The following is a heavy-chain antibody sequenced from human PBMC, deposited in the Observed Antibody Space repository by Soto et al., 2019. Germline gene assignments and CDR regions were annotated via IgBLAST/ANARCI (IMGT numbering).Heavy chain of an antibody. V-gene: IGHV3-30*18. CDR1: GFTFSSYG. Sequence: GGSLRLSCAASGFTFSSYGMHWVRQAPGKGLEWVAVISYDGSNKYYADSVKGRFTISRDNSKNTLYLQMNSLRAEDTAVYYCAKPDTSEQRLRFLEWLLVAFDIWGQGTMVTVSS. D-gene: IGHD3-3*01. CDR3: AKPDTSEQRLRFLEWLLVAFDI. J-gene: IGHJ3*02. CDR2: ISYDGSNK.